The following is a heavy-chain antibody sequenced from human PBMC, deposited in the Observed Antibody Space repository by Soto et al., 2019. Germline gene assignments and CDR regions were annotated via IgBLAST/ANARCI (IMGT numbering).Heavy chain of an antibody. CDR2: FDPEDGET. D-gene: IGHD3-16*01. V-gene: IGHV1-24*01. CDR3: ATDIWGSYPQYFDY. CDR1: GYTLTELS. J-gene: IGHJ4*02. Sequence: ASVKVSCKVSGYTLTELSMHWVRQAPGKGLEWMGGFDPEDGETIYAQKFQGRVTMTEDTSTDTAYMELSSLRSEDTAVYYCATDIWGSYPQYFDYWCQGTLVTVSS.